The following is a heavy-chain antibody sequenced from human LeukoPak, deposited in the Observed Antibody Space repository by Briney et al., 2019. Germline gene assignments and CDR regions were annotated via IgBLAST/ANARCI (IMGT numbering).Heavy chain of an antibody. CDR1: GYTFTSYD. J-gene: IGHJ4*02. Sequence: GASVKVSCKASGYTFTSYDINWVRQATGQGLEWMGWMNPNSGNTGYAQKFQGRVTMTRSISVSTAYMELSSLRSEDTAVYYCARGPLTYYYDSSGYSDYWGQGTLVTVSS. CDR2: MNPNSGNT. CDR3: ARGPLTYYYDSSGYSDY. D-gene: IGHD3-22*01. V-gene: IGHV1-8*01.